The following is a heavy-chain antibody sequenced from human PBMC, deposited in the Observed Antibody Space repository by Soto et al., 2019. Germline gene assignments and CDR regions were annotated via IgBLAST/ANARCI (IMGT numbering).Heavy chain of an antibody. Sequence: SETLSLTCTVSGGSISSSSYYWGWIRQPPGKGLEWIGSIYYSGSTYYNPSLKSRVTISVDTSKNQFSLKLNSVTAADTAVYYCARHRSGYDWGYYYYIEVWGKGTTVTVS. CDR3: ARHRSGYDWGYYYYIEV. V-gene: IGHV4-39*01. D-gene: IGHD5-12*01. CDR2: IYYSGST. CDR1: GGSISSSSYY. J-gene: IGHJ6*03.